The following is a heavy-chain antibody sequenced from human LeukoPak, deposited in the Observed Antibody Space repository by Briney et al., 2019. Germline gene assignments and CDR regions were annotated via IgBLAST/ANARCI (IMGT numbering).Heavy chain of an antibody. CDR1: GFSVSNNY. D-gene: IGHD1-1*01. CDR2: IYSGGST. CDR3: ATTLLRASTYMDV. V-gene: IGHV3-53*01. Sequence: PGGSLRLSCAASGFSVSNNYMAWVRQAPGKGLEWVSFIYSGGSTYYADSVKGRFTISRDNSKNTLYLQMNSLRAEDTAVYYCATTLLRASTYMDVWGKGTTVTVSS. J-gene: IGHJ6*03.